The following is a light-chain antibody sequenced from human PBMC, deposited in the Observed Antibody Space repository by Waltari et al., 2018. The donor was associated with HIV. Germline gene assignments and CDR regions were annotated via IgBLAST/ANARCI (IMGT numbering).Light chain of an antibody. CDR2: KGS. CDR3: CSYTTSTTPVL. CDR1: SSDVGGYNY. Sequence: QSALTKPASVSGPPGQSITTPGTGTSSDVGGYNYISWYQQHPGKGTKLMISKGSNRPSGISNRFSGSTSGNTTSLTISGLQTEDEADYYCCSYTTSTTPVLFGGGTKLTVV. V-gene: IGLV2-14*01. J-gene: IGLJ2*01.